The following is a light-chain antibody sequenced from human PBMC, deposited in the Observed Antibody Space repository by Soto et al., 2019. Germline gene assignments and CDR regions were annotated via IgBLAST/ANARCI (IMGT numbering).Light chain of an antibody. CDR3: QQTNSFPRT. CDR2: AAS. V-gene: IGKV1-12*01. J-gene: IGKJ1*01. CDR1: QDIATW. Sequence: DIQMTQSPSSVSASVGDRVTITCRASQDIATWLAWYQQKAGKAPKLLIYAASSLQSGVPSRFSGSGSGTDFTLTISSLQPEDSASYYCQQTNSFPRTFGQGTKVEI.